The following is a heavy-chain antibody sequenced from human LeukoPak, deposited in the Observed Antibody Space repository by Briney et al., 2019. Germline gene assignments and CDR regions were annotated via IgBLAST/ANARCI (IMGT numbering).Heavy chain of an antibody. Sequence: GGSLRLSCAASGFTFSSYVMHWVRQAPGKGLEWVAFVRYDGSNKYYADSVKGRFTSARDNSKNTLSLQMNSLRAEDTAVYYCAKDPTYSSGSGSYREYYFDYWGQGTLVTVSS. J-gene: IGHJ4*02. D-gene: IGHD3-10*01. V-gene: IGHV3-30*02. CDR1: GFTFSSYV. CDR3: AKDPTYSSGSGSYREYYFDY. CDR2: VRYDGSNK.